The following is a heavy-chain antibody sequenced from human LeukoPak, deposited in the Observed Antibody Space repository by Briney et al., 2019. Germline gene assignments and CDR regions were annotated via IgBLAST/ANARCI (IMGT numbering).Heavy chain of an antibody. D-gene: IGHD4-11*01. J-gene: IGHJ6*03. CDR2: ISSSSSTI. CDR1: GFTFSSYN. Sequence: GGSLRLSCAASGFTFSSYNMSWVRQAPGKGLEWVSYISSSSSTIYYADSVKGRFTISRDNAKNSLYLQMNSLRAEDTAVYYCARAPTYRGYMGVWGKGTTVTVSS. V-gene: IGHV3-48*01. CDR3: ARAPTYRGYMGV.